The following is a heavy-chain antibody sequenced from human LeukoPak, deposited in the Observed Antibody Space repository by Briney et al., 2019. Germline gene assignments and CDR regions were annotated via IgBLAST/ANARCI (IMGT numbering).Heavy chain of an antibody. Sequence: PGGSLRLSCAASGFTFSSYSMNWVRQAPGKGLEWISYISRSSTTIYYADSVKGRFTISRDNAKNPLYLQMNSLRAEDTALYYCAKDPTSSSALDYWGQGTLVSVSS. CDR3: AKDPTSSSALDY. J-gene: IGHJ4*02. CDR1: GFTFSSYS. V-gene: IGHV3-48*01. D-gene: IGHD6-6*01. CDR2: ISRSSTTI.